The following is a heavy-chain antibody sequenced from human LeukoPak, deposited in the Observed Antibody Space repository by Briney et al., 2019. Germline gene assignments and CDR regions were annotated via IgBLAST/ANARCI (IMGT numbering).Heavy chain of an antibody. Sequence: SETLSLTCTVSGGSISSGSYYWSWIRQPPGKGLEWIGRVYTSGSTNYNPSLKSRVTISVDTSKNQFSLKLSSVTAADTAVYYCARRPIAGLTGYYYYYMDVWGKGTTVTVSS. J-gene: IGHJ6*03. D-gene: IGHD6-13*01. V-gene: IGHV4-61*02. CDR2: VYTSGST. CDR3: ARRPIAGLTGYYYYYMDV. CDR1: GGSISSGSYY.